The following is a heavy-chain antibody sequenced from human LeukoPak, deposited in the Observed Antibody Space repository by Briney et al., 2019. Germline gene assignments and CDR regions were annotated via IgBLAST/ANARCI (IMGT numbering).Heavy chain of an antibody. J-gene: IGHJ4*02. CDR1: GFTVSSNY. V-gene: IGHV3-66*01. CDR3: ARDDGAGGPFDY. Sequence: GGSLKLSCAVSGFTVSSNYMNWVRQAPGKGLEWVSIIYSGGSAYYADSVKGRFTISRDSPKNTLYLQMNSLRAEDTAVYYCARDDGAGGPFDYWGQGTLVTVSS. CDR2: IYSGGSA. D-gene: IGHD3-10*01.